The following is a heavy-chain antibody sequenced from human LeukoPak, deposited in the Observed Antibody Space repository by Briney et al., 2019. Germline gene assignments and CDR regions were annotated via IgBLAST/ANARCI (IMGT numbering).Heavy chain of an antibody. CDR3: AKVGDYGDYVPYFDY. CDR1: GFTFDDYA. D-gene: IGHD4-17*01. J-gene: IGHJ4*02. Sequence: PGRSLRLSCAASGFTFDDYAMHWVRQAPGKGLEWVSGISWNSGSIGYADSVKGRFTISRDNAKNSLYLQMNSLRAEDTALYYCAKVGDYGDYVPYFDYWGQGTLVTVSS. V-gene: IGHV3-9*01. CDR2: ISWNSGSI.